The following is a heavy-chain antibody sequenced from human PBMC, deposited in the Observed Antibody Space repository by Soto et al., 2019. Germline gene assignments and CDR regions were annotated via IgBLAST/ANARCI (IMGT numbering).Heavy chain of an antibody. CDR2: ISGSGGST. J-gene: IGHJ6*03. V-gene: IGHV3-23*01. CDR1: GFTFSSYA. Sequence: EVQLLESGGGLVQPGGSLRLSCAASGFTFSSYAMSWVRQAPGKGLEWVSAISGSGGSTYYADSVKGRFTISRDKSKNTLYMQMNSLRAEDTAVYYCAKDPSSVYSYYYIDVWGKGTTVTVSS. D-gene: IGHD2-2*01. CDR3: AKDPSSVYSYYYIDV.